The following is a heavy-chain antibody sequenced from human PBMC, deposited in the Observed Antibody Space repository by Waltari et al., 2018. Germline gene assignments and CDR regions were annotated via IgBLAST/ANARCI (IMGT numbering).Heavy chain of an antibody. V-gene: IGHV3-30*04. CDR3: ARDLSGGGMDV. CDR2: ISYDGSST. J-gene: IGHJ6*02. D-gene: IGHD3-16*01. CDR1: GFIFPNYA. Sequence: QVQLVESGGGVVQPGRSLRLSCAAPGFIFPNYALHGARQAPGKGLEWVAVISYDGSSTDYADSVQGRFIFSRDNSKNTLDLHMNSLRAEDMGVYFCARDLSGGGMDVWGQGTTVTVSS.